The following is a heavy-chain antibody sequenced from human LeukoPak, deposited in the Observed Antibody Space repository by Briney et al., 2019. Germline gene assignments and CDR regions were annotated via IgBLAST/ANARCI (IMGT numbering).Heavy chain of an antibody. D-gene: IGHD3-9*01. CDR1: GGSFSGYY. J-gene: IGHJ4*02. Sequence: SETLSLTCAVYGGSFSGYYWSWNRQPPGKGLEWIGEINHSGSTNYNPSLKSRVTISVDTSKNQFSLKLSSVTAADTAVYYCARRGSNYDILTGYYDSATFDYWGQGTLVTVSS. V-gene: IGHV4-34*01. CDR2: INHSGST. CDR3: ARRGSNYDILTGYYDSATFDY.